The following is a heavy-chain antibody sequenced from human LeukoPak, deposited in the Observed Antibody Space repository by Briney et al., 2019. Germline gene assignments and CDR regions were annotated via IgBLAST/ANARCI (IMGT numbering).Heavy chain of an antibody. CDR1: GFTFSSYG. J-gene: IGHJ3*02. CDR2: ISGSGSST. CDR3: AREFRYYYGSGSPTVDAFDI. Sequence: GGSLRLSCAASGFTFSSYGMSWVRQAPGKGLEWVSAISGSGSSTYYADSVKGRFTISRDDAKNSLYLQMNSLRAEDTAVYYCAREFRYYYGSGSPTVDAFDIWGQGTMLTVSS. D-gene: IGHD3-10*01. V-gene: IGHV3-21*01.